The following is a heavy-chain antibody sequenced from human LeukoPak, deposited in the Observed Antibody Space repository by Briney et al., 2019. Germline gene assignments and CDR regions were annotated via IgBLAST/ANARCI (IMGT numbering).Heavy chain of an antibody. Sequence: PSETLSLTCTASGGSISSYYWSWTRHPAGPGLEWIGRIFTSGSTIYNPSLTSRVTMSVDMSKNQFSLKLSSVTAADTAVYYCARGGDWNPFDYWGQGILVTVSS. V-gene: IGHV4-4*07. CDR1: GGSISSYY. CDR2: IFTSGST. D-gene: IGHD1-1*01. J-gene: IGHJ4*02. CDR3: ARGGDWNPFDY.